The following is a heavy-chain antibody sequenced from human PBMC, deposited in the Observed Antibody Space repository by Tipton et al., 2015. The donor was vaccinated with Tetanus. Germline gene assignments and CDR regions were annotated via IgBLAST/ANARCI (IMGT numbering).Heavy chain of an antibody. D-gene: IGHD3-3*01. CDR2: VYYSGRT. Sequence: TLSLTCNVSGGSINAGDYYWSWIRQSPGKGLEWIGHVYYSGRTYYNPPLKGRVTISADMSKNQFSLKLTSVTAADTAVYYCARANYDFPKKGPFDSWGEGTLVIVSS. CDR1: GGSINAGDYY. CDR3: ARANYDFPKKGPFDS. V-gene: IGHV4-30-4*01. J-gene: IGHJ4*02.